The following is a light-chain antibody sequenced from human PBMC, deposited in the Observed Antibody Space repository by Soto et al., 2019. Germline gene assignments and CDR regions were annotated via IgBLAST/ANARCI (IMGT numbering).Light chain of an antibody. J-gene: IGKJ4*01. CDR3: QQYDSYPLT. CDR1: KRISNW. Sequence: DIKMTQSLSPLSPSVGARVTITCGASKRISNWLAWYQQKPGKAPKLLIYKASSLESGVPSRFSGSGSGTEFTLTISSLQPDDFATYYCQQYDSYPLTFGGGTKVEIK. V-gene: IGKV1-5*03. CDR2: KAS.